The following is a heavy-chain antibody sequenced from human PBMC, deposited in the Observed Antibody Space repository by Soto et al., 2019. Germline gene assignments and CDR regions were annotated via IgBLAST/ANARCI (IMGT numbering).Heavy chain of an antibody. D-gene: IGHD3-22*01. J-gene: IGHJ3*02. CDR1: GFIFRNYA. CDR3: GKDPNDYYVGAFDI. V-gene: IGHV3-23*01. Sequence: EEQMLESGGGLVQPGGSLRLSCVASGFIFRNYAMTWVRQPPGKGLEWVSSLSAGGGRIYYADSVKGRFSISRDNTKNTLSRQMDRLSTEDTAVYDCGKDPNDYYVGAFDILRQGTMFTVSS. CDR2: LSAGGGRI.